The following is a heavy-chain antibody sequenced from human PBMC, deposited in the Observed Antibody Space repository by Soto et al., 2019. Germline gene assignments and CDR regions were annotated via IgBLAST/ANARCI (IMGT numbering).Heavy chain of an antibody. Sequence: PSETLSLTCAVSGGSIGSGGYSWSWIRQPPGKGLEWIGYIYHSGSTYYNPSLKSRVTISVDRSKNQFSLKLSSVTAADTAVYYCARVPLYWGQGTLVTVSS. CDR2: IYHSGST. CDR1: GGSIGSGGYS. V-gene: IGHV4-30-2*01. CDR3: ARVPLY. J-gene: IGHJ4*02.